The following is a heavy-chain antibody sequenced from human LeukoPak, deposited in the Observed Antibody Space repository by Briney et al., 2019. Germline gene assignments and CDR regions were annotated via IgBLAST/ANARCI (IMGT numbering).Heavy chain of an antibody. CDR3: AKDYGGSSSGAFDI. Sequence: SGGSLRLSCAASGFTFSSYGIHWVRQAPGKGLEWVAVISYDGSNKYYADSVKGRFTISRDNSKNTLYLQMNSLRAEDTAVYYCAKDYGGSSSGAFDIWGQGTMVTVSS. CDR1: GFTFSSYG. CDR2: ISYDGSNK. V-gene: IGHV3-30*18. D-gene: IGHD2-15*01. J-gene: IGHJ3*02.